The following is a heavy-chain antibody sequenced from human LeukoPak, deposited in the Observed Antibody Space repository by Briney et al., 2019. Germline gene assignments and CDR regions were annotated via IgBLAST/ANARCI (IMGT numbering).Heavy chain of an antibody. J-gene: IGHJ6*03. V-gene: IGHV1-69*05. Sequence: GASVKVSCKASGGTFSNYSISWVRQAPGQGLEWMGGIIPMFHTANYAQKFQGRVTITTDESTSSAYMELSSLRSEDTAVYYCARALNYYHGGYYYHYMDVWGKGTTVTVSS. D-gene: IGHD3-22*01. CDR2: IIPMFHTA. CDR3: ARALNYYHGGYYYHYMDV. CDR1: GGTFSNYS.